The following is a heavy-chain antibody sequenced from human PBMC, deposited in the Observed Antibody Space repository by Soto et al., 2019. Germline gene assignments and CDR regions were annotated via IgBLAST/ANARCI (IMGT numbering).Heavy chain of an antibody. J-gene: IGHJ6*02. CDR1: GGSISSGGYS. CDR3: ARGLDDSSGYYYYYYGMDV. D-gene: IGHD3-22*01. CDR2: IYHSGST. Sequence: PSETLSLTCAVSGGSISSGGYSWSWIRQPPGKGLEWIGYIYHSGSTYYNPSLKSRVTISVDRSKNQFSLKLSSVTAADTAVYYCARGLDDSSGYYYYYYGMDVWGQGTTVTVSS. V-gene: IGHV4-30-2*01.